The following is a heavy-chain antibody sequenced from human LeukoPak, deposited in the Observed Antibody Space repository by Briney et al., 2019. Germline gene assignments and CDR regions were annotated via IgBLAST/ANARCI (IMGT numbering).Heavy chain of an antibody. Sequence: ASVKVSCKVSGYTLTELSMHWVRQAPGKGLEWMGGFDPEDGETIYAQKFQARLTMTRDTSTSTVYMELSGLSSEDTAVYYCAREIVVVPSAMGFDPWGQGTLVTVSS. V-gene: IGHV1-24*01. CDR1: GYTLTELS. CDR2: FDPEDGET. CDR3: AREIVVVPSAMGFDP. J-gene: IGHJ5*02. D-gene: IGHD2-2*01.